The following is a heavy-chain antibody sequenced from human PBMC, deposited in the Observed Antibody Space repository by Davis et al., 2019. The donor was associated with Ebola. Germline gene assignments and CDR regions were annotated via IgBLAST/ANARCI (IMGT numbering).Heavy chain of an antibody. CDR2: ISGSGGST. CDR3: ARDGLERHPDAFDI. Sequence: GESLKISCAASGFTFSSYAMSWVRQAPGKGLEWVSAISGSGGSTYYADSVKGRFTISRDNSKNTLYLQMNSLRAEDTAVYYCARDGLERHPDAFDIWGQGTMVTVSS. D-gene: IGHD1-1*01. V-gene: IGHV3-23*01. CDR1: GFTFSSYA. J-gene: IGHJ3*02.